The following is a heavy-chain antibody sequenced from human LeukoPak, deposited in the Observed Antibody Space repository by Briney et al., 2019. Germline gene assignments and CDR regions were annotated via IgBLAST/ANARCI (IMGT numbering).Heavy chain of an antibody. V-gene: IGHV4-39*07. CDR3: ARASYYDFASGAPFDY. J-gene: IGHJ4*02. CDR2: IYYSGST. CDR1: GGSISSSSYY. Sequence: SETLSLTCTVSGGSISSSSYYWGWIRQPPGKGLEWIGSIYYSGSTYYNPSLKSRVTISVDTSKNQFSLKLSSVTAADTAVYYCARASYYDFASGAPFDYWGQGTLVTVSS. D-gene: IGHD3-3*01.